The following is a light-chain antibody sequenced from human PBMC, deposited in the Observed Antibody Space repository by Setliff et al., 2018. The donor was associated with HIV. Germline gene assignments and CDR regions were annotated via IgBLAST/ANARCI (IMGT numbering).Light chain of an antibody. V-gene: IGLV2-14*03. CDR3: SSYTITNTVI. CDR2: EVS. CDR1: SSDVGAYNY. Sequence: QSVLTQPASVSGSPGQSITISCTGTSSDVGAYNYVSWYQQHPGKAPKLMIFEVSNRPSGISNRFSGSKSGNTASLTISGLQTEDEADYYCSSYTITNTVIFGGGTKGTVL. J-gene: IGLJ2*01.